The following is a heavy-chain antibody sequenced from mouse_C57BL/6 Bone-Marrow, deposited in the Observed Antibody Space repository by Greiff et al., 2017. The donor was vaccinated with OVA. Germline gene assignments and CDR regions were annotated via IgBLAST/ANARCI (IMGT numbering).Heavy chain of an antibody. CDR2: IYPGDGDT. CDR3: APIYYDYDGL. J-gene: IGHJ3*01. CDR1: GYAFSSSW. Sequence: VQLQQSGPELVKPGASVKISCKASGYAFSSSWRNGVKQRPGKGLEWIGRIYPGDGDTNDNGKFKGKATLTADKSSSTAYMQLSSLTSEDSAVYFCAPIYYDYDGLWGQGTLVTVSA. D-gene: IGHD2-4*01. V-gene: IGHV1-82*01.